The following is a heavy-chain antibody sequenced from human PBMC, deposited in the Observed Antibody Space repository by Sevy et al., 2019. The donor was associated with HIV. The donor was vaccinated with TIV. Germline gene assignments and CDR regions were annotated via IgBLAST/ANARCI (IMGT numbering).Heavy chain of an antibody. V-gene: IGHV3-30*02. CDR1: GFSYSSYG. J-gene: IGHJ4*02. D-gene: IGHD2-21*01. CDR2: IQYDGSNK. Sequence: GGSLRLSCVASGFSYSSYGMHWVRQAPGEGLEWVAYIQYDGSNKDYADSVKGRFTISRDNSKNTLDLQMNSLRVEDTAVYYCVKEGGGEGGDHWGQGTLVTVSS. CDR3: VKEGGGEGGDH.